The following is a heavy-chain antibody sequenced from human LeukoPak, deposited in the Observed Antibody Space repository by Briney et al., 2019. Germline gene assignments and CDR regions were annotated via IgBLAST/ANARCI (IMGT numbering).Heavy chain of an antibody. J-gene: IGHJ5*02. CDR3: ARVVSSGHLEWPSWAWFDP. CDR1: GGSISSGSYY. CDR2: IYTSVNT. Sequence: SQTLSPTCTVSGGSISSGSYYWSWIRQPAGKGLEWIGRIYTSVNTNYNPSLKSRVTISVDTSKNQFSLKLSSVTAADTAVYYCARVVSSGHLEWPSWAWFDPWGQGTLVTVSS. D-gene: IGHD3-3*01. V-gene: IGHV4-61*02.